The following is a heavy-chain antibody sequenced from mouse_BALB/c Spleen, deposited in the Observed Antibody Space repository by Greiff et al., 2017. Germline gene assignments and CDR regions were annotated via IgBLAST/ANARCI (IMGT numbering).Heavy chain of an antibody. D-gene: IGHD2-4*01. CDR3: ARRAGITFDY. J-gene: IGHJ2*01. Sequence: QVTLKVSGPGILQPSQTLSLTCSFSGFSLSTSGMGVSWIRQPSGKGLEWLAHIYWDDDKRYNPSLKSRLTISKDTSSNQVFLKITSVDTADTATYYCARRAGITFDYWGQGTTLTVSS. CDR2: IYWDDDK. CDR1: GFSLSTSGMG. V-gene: IGHV8-12*01.